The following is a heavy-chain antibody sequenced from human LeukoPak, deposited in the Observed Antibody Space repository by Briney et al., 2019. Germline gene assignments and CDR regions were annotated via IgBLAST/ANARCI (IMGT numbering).Heavy chain of an antibody. D-gene: IGHD3-22*01. CDR1: GGTFSSYA. Sequence: ASVKVSCKASGGTFSSYAISWVRQAPGQGLEWMGRIIPILGIANYAQKFQGRVTITADKSTSTAYMELSSLRSEDTAVYYCARDREDYYDSSGYYTVWGQGTLVTVSS. CDR3: ARDREDYYDSSGYYTV. V-gene: IGHV1-69*04. J-gene: IGHJ4*02. CDR2: IIPILGIA.